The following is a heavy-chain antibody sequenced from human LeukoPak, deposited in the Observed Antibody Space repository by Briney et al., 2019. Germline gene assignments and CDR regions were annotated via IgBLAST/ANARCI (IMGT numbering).Heavy chain of an antibody. CDR2: INHSGST. V-gene: IGHV4-34*01. J-gene: IGHJ5*02. D-gene: IGHD3-10*01. Sequence: SETLSLTCAVYGGSLSGYYWSWIRQPPGKGLAWIGEINHSGSTNYNPSLKSRVTISVDTSKNQFSLKLSSVTAADTAVYYCARGLRLWFSGNWFYPWGQGTLVTVSS. CDR3: ARGLRLWFSGNWFYP. CDR1: GGSLSGYY.